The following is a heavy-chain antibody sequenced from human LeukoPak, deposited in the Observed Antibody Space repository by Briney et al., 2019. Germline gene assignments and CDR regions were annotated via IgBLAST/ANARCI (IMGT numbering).Heavy chain of an antibody. V-gene: IGHV3-49*04. CDR2: IRSKAYGGTT. CDR3: TRSYCSSSSCQFYFDY. J-gene: IGHJ4*02. CDR1: GFTFGDYA. D-gene: IGHD2-2*01. Sequence: PGGSLRLSCTASGFTFGDYAMSWVRQAPGKGLEWVGFIRSKAYGGTTEYAASVKGRFTISRDDYKSIAYLQMNSLKTEDTAVYYCTRSYCSSSSCQFYFDYWGQGTLVTVSS.